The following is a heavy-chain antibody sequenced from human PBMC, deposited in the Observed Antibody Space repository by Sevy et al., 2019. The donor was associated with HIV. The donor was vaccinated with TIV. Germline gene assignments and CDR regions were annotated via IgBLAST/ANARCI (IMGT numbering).Heavy chain of an antibody. V-gene: IGHV1-69*13. Sequence: RASVKVSCKASGGTFSSYAISWVRQAPGQGLEWMGRIIPIFGTANYAQKFQGRVTITADESTSTAYMELSSLRSEDTAVYYCARDPSRDGYNYSYWGQGTLVTVSS. D-gene: IGHD5-12*01. J-gene: IGHJ4*02. CDR3: ARDPSRDGYNYSY. CDR2: IIPIFGTA. CDR1: GGTFSSYA.